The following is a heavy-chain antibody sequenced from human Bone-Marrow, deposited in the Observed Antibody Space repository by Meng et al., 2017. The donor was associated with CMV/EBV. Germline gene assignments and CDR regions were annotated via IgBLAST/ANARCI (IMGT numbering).Heavy chain of an antibody. Sequence: GDSLRISCAASGFTFSSYSMNWVRQAPGKGLEWVSSISSSSSYIYYADSVKGRFTISRDNAKNSLYLQMNSLRAEDTAVYYCATGGSYYDSSGYWGYWGQGTLVTVSS. D-gene: IGHD3-22*01. CDR3: ATGGSYYDSSGYWGY. J-gene: IGHJ4*02. V-gene: IGHV3-21*01. CDR1: GFTFSSYS. CDR2: ISSSSSYI.